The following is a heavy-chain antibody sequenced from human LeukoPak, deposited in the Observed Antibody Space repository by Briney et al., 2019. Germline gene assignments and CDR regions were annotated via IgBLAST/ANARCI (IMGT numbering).Heavy chain of an antibody. D-gene: IGHD3-10*01. V-gene: IGHV3-21*01. Sequence: GGSLRLPCAASGFAFNTYTMNWVRQAPGKGLEWVSSISGSSTYIYYSDSLKGRFTISRENARNSLYLQMNSLRAEDTAVYYCVALSGDHPYNWFDPWGQGTLVTVSS. CDR1: GFAFNTYT. CDR2: ISGSSTYI. J-gene: IGHJ5*02. CDR3: VALSGDHPYNWFDP.